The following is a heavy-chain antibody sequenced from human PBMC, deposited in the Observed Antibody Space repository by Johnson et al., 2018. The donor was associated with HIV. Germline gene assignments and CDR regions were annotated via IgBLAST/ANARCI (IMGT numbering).Heavy chain of an antibody. CDR2: MSYDGSKE. D-gene: IGHD1-26*01. V-gene: IGHV3-30-3*01. J-gene: IGHJ3*02. Sequence: QVQLVESGGGVVQPGRSLRLSCAASGFSLSDYAIHWVRQAPVKGLEWVGVMSYDGSKENYADSVKGRFTISRDNSKNTVYLQMNTLRPEDTAVYYCAKEGGELLLDAFDIWGQGTMVTVSS. CDR1: GFSLSDYA. CDR3: AKEGGELLLDAFDI.